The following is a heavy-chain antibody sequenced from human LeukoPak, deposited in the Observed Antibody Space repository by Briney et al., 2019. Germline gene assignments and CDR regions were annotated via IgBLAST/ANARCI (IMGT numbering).Heavy chain of an antibody. J-gene: IGHJ4*02. CDR3: VREGGYDPFEN. D-gene: IGHD5-12*01. CDR1: GFTFSTYA. CDR2: ISDRGGGT. V-gene: IGHV3-23*01. Sequence: GGSLRPSCAASGFTFSTYAMNWVRQAPGKGLEWVSGISDRGGGTYYADSVKGRFTISRDNSKNTLYLQMTSLRAEDTAVYYCVREGGYDPFENWGQGTLVTASS.